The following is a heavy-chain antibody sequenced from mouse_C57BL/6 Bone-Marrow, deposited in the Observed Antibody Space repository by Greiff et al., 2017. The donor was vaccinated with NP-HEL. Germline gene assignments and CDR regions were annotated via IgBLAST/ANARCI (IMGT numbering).Heavy chain of an antibody. V-gene: IGHV1-81*01. CDR1: GYTFTSYG. Sequence: VKLQQSGAELARPGASVKLSCKASGYTFTSYGISWVKQRTGQGLEWIGEIYPRSGNTYYNEKFKGKATLTADKSSSTAYMELRSLTSEDSAVYFCASRGFITTVVARDYWGQGTTLTVSS. CDR2: IYPRSGNT. D-gene: IGHD1-1*01. J-gene: IGHJ2*01. CDR3: ASRGFITTVVARDY.